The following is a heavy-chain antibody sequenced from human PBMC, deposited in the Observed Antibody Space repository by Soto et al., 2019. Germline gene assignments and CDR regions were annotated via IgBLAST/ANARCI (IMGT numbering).Heavy chain of an antibody. D-gene: IGHD2-2*01. CDR3: AKALTKGYCSSTSCSLSKSPTQRLMSPYYYYGMDV. CDR2: ISYDGSNK. Sequence: GGSLRLSCAASGFTFSSYGMHWVRQAPGKGLEWVAVISYDGSNKYYADSVKGRFTISRDNSKNTLYLQMNSLRAEDTAGYYCAKALTKGYCSSTSCSLSKSPTQRLMSPYYYYGMDVWGQGTTVTVSS. J-gene: IGHJ6*02. CDR1: GFTFSSYG. V-gene: IGHV3-30*18.